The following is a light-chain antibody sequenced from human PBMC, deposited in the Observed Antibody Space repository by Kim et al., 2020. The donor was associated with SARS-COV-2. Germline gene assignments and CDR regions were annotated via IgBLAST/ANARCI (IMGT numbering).Light chain of an antibody. CDR2: GVS. J-gene: IGKJ5*01. CDR1: EGIRND. CDR3: LQHNTFPIT. Sequence: ASVGDRVSITCRSSEGIRNDLGWYLKNPGGAPMRLCYGVSSLRRGVPSRCSGSVYVREITLSISSLQPLEFSTYFSLQHNTFPITFAQETRREIK. V-gene: IGKV1-17*01.